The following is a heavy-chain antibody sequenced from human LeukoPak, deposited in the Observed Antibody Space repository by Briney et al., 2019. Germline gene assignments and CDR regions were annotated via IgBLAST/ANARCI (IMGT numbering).Heavy chain of an antibody. V-gene: IGHV1-2*02. Sequence: GASVKVSCKASGYTFIDYYIYWMRQAPGQGLEWMGWINPTSGGTNYAQKFQGRVTMTRDTSISTAYMELSGLRSDDTAVYYCARLAVFPLWGQGTLVTASS. CDR3: ARLAVFPL. J-gene: IGHJ4*02. CDR1: GYTFIDYY. CDR2: INPTSGGT. D-gene: IGHD3-3*01.